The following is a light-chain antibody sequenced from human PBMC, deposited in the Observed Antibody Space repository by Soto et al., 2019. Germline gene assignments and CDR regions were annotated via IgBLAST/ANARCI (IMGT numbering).Light chain of an antibody. Sequence: EIVLTQSPATLSLSPGEGATLSCRASQSVSGYLAWYQQKPGQAPRLLINDASTRATGIPARFSGSGSGTYFTLTISSLEPEDFAVYYCQQRSNWPPGGTFGQVTKLEI. V-gene: IGKV3-11*01. CDR2: DAS. CDR3: QQRSNWPPGGT. CDR1: QSVSGY. J-gene: IGKJ2*02.